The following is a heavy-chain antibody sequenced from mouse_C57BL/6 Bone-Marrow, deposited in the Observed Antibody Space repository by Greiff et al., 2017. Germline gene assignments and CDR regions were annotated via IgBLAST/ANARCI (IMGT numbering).Heavy chain of an antibody. V-gene: IGHV1-81*01. CDR1: GYTFTSYG. CDR2: IYPRSGNT. Sequence: QVQLKQSGAELARPGASVKLSCKASGYTFTSYGISWVKQRTGQGLEWIGEIYPRSGNTYYTEKFKGKATLTADKSSSTAYMELRSLTSEDSAVXFCARSRYGNYPYYAMDYWGQGTSVTVSS. D-gene: IGHD2-1*01. J-gene: IGHJ4*01. CDR3: ARSRYGNYPYYAMDY.